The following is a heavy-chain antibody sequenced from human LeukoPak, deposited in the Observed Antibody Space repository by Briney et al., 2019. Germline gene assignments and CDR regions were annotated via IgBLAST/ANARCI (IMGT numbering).Heavy chain of an antibody. J-gene: IGHJ4*02. Sequence: SETLSLTCTVSGGSVSSGSYYWSWIRQPPGKGLEWIWYIYYSGSTNYNPSLKSRVTISVDTSKNQFSLKLSSVTAADTAVYYCARDRVRGNSNPFFDYWGQGTLVTVSS. CDR3: ARDRVRGNSNPFFDY. V-gene: IGHV4-61*01. CDR2: IYYSGST. CDR1: GGSVSSGSYY. D-gene: IGHD4-11*01.